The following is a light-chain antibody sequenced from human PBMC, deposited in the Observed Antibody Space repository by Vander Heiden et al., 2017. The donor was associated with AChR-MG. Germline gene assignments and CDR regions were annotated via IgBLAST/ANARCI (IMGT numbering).Light chain of an antibody. CDR3: CAYADSGTVL. Sequence: QSALTQPASVSGSPGPSLPISCTGTSSDVGTYELVSWYQHHPGKPPKIMIYEVSKRPAGGSNRFSASKSGNTASLTISGLQAEDEADYYCCAYADSGTVLFGGGTKLTVL. CDR2: EVS. V-gene: IGLV2-23*02. J-gene: IGLJ2*01. CDR1: SSDVGTYEL.